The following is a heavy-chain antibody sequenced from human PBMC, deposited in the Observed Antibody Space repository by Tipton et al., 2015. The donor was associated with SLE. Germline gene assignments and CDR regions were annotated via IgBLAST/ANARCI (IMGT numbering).Heavy chain of an antibody. CDR2: IFHSGST. Sequence: TLSLTCAVSDQSTSNTYYWGWVRQPPGKGLEWIGSIFHSGSTYYNPSLKSRVTISADTSQNRVSLRLKSVSAADTAVYYCARGSDGEYVRYFDVWGPGTLVTVSS. V-gene: IGHV4-38-2*01. D-gene: IGHD4-17*01. J-gene: IGHJ2*01. CDR3: ARGSDGEYVRYFDV. CDR1: DQSTSNTYY.